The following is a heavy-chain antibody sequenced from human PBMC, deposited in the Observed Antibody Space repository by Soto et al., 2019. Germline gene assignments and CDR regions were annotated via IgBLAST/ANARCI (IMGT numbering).Heavy chain of an antibody. CDR2: GYHSVSI. CDR3: AGAFAVFGAYWYFDL. J-gene: IGHJ2*01. Sequence: SETLSLTCTVSGGSITDYYWSWIRQPPGKALEWIGYGYHSVSIHYNPSLKTRVTISVDTSENQFSLRLSSVTAADTAVYYCAGAFAVFGAYWYFDLWGRGTLVTVS. D-gene: IGHD3-16*01. CDR1: GGSITDYY. V-gene: IGHV4-59*12.